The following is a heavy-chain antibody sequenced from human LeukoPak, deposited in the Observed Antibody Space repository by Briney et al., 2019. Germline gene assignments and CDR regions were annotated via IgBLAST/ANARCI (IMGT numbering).Heavy chain of an antibody. D-gene: IGHD3-9*01. CDR2: ITGSGGST. J-gene: IGHJ4*02. V-gene: IGHV3-23*01. CDR3: AKDLDDILTSYYNSFDS. CDR1: GFTFSSYG. Sequence: GGSLRLSCAASGFTFSSYGMSWVRQAPGKGLEWVSGITGSGGSTYYADSVKGRFTISRDNSKNPLYLQMNSLRAEDTAVYYCAKDLDDILTSYYNSFDSWGQGTLVTVSS.